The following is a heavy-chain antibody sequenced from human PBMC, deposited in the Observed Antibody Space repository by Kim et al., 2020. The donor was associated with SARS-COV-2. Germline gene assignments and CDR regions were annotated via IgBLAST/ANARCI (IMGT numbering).Heavy chain of an antibody. Sequence: GGSLRLSCAASGFTFSDYYMSWIRQAPGKGLEWVSFISSSSSYINYADSVKGRFTISRDNAKNSLYLQMNSLRAEDTAVYSCARAPRVGYGYIGDYWGQGTLVTVSS. V-gene: IGHV3-11*05. CDR1: GFTFSDYY. J-gene: IGHJ4*02. CDR2: ISSSSSYI. D-gene: IGHD5-18*01. CDR3: ARAPRVGYGYIGDY.